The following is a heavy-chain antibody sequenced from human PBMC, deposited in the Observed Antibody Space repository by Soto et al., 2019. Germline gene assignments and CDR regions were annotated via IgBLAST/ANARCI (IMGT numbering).Heavy chain of an antibody. CDR2: INPDSGAT. CDR1: GYSFTGYY. J-gene: IGHJ4*02. Sequence: HEHPVQSGAEVKRPGASLKVSCKASGYSFTGYYIHWVRQAPGQGLEWMGWINPDSGATNYAQNFQVVVTLASDTSTVTASMDLTSLTSDDTAVYYCARGDYGTGGYPFPYFDYWGQGTLVIVSS. D-gene: IGHD2-8*02. V-gene: IGHV1-2*02. CDR3: ARGDYGTGGYPFPYFDY.